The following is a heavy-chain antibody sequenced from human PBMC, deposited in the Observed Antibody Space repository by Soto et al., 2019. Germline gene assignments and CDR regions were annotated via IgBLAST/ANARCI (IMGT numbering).Heavy chain of an antibody. J-gene: IGHJ4*02. D-gene: IGHD3-22*01. CDR1: GFTFSSYA. CDR2: ISGSGGST. Sequence: GGSLRLSCAASGFTFSSYAMSWVRQAPGKGLEWVSSISGSGGSTYYADSVRGRFTISRDNSKNTLYLQMNSLRAEDTAVYYCAKARYYDSTGYLYYFDYWGQGTLVTVSS. CDR3: AKARYYDSTGYLYYFDY. V-gene: IGHV3-23*01.